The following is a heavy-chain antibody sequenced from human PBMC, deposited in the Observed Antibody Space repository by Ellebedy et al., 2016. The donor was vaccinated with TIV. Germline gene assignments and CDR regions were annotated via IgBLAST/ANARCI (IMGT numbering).Heavy chain of an antibody. J-gene: IGHJ4*02. Sequence: PGGSLRLSCAASGFTFSSYGMTWVRQGPGKGLEWVSAISDMGGNTYYADSVKGRFTISRDNSWNTLYLQMNSLRTEDTAVYYCARDGLGASDYWGQGTLVTVSS. CDR1: GFTFSSYG. D-gene: IGHD3-16*01. V-gene: IGHV3-23*01. CDR2: ISDMGGNT. CDR3: ARDGLGASDY.